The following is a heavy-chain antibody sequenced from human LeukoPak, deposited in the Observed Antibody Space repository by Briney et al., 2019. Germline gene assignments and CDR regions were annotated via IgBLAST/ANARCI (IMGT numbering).Heavy chain of an antibody. CDR1: GGSFSGYY. CDR3: ARGIAVADDAFDI. V-gene: IGHV4-34*01. J-gene: IGHJ3*02. CDR2: INHSGST. D-gene: IGHD6-19*01. Sequence: KPSETLSLTCAVYGGSFSGYYWSWIRQPPGKGLEWIGEINHSGSTNYNPSLKSRVTISVDTSKNQFSLKLSSVTAADTAVYYCARGIAVADDAFDIWGQGTMVTVSS.